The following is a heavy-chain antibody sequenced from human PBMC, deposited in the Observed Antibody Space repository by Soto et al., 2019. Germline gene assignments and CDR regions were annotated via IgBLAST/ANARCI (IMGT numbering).Heavy chain of an antibody. Sequence: QVQLVESGGGVVQPGRSLRLSCAASGFTFSSYGMHWVRQAPGKGLEWVAVIWYDGSNKYYADSVKGRFTISRDNSKNTMYLQMNSMRAEDTAVYYCARWGIAAGDYWGQGTLVTVSS. V-gene: IGHV3-33*01. D-gene: IGHD6-13*01. CDR1: GFTFSSYG. CDR3: ARWGIAAGDY. J-gene: IGHJ4*02. CDR2: IWYDGSNK.